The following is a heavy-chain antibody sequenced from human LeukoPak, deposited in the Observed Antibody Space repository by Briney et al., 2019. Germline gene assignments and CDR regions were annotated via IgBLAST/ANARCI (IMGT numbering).Heavy chain of an antibody. CDR1: GFTFSSYS. CDR2: ISSSSSYI. J-gene: IGHJ3*02. V-gene: IGHV3-21*01. CDR3: ARGKTSDDIIEDAFDI. D-gene: IGHD3-9*01. Sequence: GGSLRLSCAASGFTFSSYSMNWVRQAPGKGLEGVSSISSSSSYIYYADSVKGRFTISRDYSQNTMLLQMNSLRAEDTALYYCARGKTSDDIIEDAFDIWGQGTMVAVSS.